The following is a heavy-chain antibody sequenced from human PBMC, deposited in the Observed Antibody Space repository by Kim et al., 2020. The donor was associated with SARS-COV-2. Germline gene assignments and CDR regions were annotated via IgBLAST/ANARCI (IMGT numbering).Heavy chain of an antibody. J-gene: IGHJ4*02. V-gene: IGHV3-9*01. Sequence: YADSVKGLFAISRDNAKNSLHLQIDSLRTEDTALYYCAKGRLISVAGPLDFWGQGTLVTVSS. D-gene: IGHD6-19*01. CDR3: AKGRLISVAGPLDF.